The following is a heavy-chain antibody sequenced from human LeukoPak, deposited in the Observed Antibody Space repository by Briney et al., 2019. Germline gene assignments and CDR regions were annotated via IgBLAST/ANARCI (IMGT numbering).Heavy chain of an antibody. D-gene: IGHD5-18*01. V-gene: IGHV3-43D*04. CDR2: ISWDGGVT. Sequence: PGGSLRLSXAASGFTFDDYGMHWVRQAPGKGLEWVSFISWDGGVTYFADSVRGRFTISRDNTKNSLFLQMNSLRAGDTAFYFCVRGNSPPDAFHFWGQGTMVTVSS. CDR3: VRGNSPPDAFHF. J-gene: IGHJ3*01. CDR1: GFTFDDYG.